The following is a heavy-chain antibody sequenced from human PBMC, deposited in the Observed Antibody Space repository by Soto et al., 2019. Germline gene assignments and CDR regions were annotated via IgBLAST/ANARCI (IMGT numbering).Heavy chain of an antibody. J-gene: IGHJ1*01. D-gene: IGHD2-15*01. CDR1: GLTFSSYS. CDR3: ARDRYCSGGSCSELGFQH. CDR2: ISSSSSYI. V-gene: IGHV3-21*01. Sequence: PGGSLRLYWAASGLTFSSYSMNWVRQAPGKGLEWVSSISSSSSYIYYADSVKGRFTISRDNAKNSLYLQMNSLRAEDTAVYYCARDRYCSGGSCSELGFQHWGQGTLVXV.